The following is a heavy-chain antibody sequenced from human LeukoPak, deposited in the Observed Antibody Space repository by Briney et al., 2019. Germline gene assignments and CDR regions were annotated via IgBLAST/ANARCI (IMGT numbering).Heavy chain of an antibody. CDR2: IFPSGGEI. CDR3: ARDQTPFY. Sequence: GGSLRLSCAASGFTFSTFAMIWVRQPPGKGLEWVSSIFPSGGEIHYADSVRGRFTISRDNSKSTLSLQMNSLRDEDTAVHYCARDQTPFYWGQGSLVTVSS. D-gene: IGHD2-15*01. CDR1: GFTFSTFA. J-gene: IGHJ4*02. V-gene: IGHV3-23*01.